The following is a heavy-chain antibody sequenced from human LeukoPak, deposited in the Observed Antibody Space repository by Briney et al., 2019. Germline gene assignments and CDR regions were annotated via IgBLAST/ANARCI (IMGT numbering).Heavy chain of an antibody. D-gene: IGHD4-17*01. CDR1: DGSITNYD. Sequence: SETLSLTCTVSDGSITNYDWSWVRQPPGKGLEFIGHVHYSGTTNYNPSLRSRVTVSIDTSKKHFFLKLKSVTAADTAVYYCATGYGDFRVEGRYFYSWGQGTLVTVSS. CDR3: ATGYGDFRVEGRYFYS. J-gene: IGHJ4*02. CDR2: VHYSGTT. V-gene: IGHV4-59*01.